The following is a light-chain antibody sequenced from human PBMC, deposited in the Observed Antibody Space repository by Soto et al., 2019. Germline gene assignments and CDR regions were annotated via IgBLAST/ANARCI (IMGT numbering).Light chain of an antibody. V-gene: IGKV4-1*01. CDR3: QQYYTTPHT. Sequence: DVVMTQSPDSLAVSLGESATTNCKSSQSLFHNPTKRSHLAWYQQKPGQPPKLLLYWASIRQSGVPDRFSGSGSVTDFTLTISSLQAEDVAVYYCQQYYTTPHTFGQGTKVEI. CDR2: WAS. CDR1: QSLFHNPTKRSH. J-gene: IGKJ1*01.